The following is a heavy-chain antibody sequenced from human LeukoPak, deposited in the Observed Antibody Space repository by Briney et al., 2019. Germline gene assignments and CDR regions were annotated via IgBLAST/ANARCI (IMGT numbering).Heavy chain of an antibody. V-gene: IGHV3-53*01. Sequence: PGGSLRLSCAASGFTVSSNYMSWARQAPGKGLEWVSVMYSGGNTHYADSVKGRFTISRDNSKNTFYLQMNSLRAEDTAVYYCARDSGLTTEDYWGQGTLVTVSS. D-gene: IGHD4-11*01. CDR3: ARDSGLTTEDY. CDR2: MYSGGNT. CDR1: GFTVSSNY. J-gene: IGHJ4*02.